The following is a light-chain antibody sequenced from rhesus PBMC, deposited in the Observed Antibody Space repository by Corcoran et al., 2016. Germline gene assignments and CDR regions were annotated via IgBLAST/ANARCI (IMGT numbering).Light chain of an antibody. CDR1: QGITND. Sequence: DIQMTQSPSSLSASVGDRVTITCRASQGITNDLAWYQQKPGETPKLLIYEASSLQSGIPSRFSGSGSGTDFTLTISSLQSEDFATYYCQHYYSTPYSVGQGTKVEIK. CDR3: QHYYSTPYS. CDR2: EAS. J-gene: IGKJ2*01. V-gene: IGKV1-25*01.